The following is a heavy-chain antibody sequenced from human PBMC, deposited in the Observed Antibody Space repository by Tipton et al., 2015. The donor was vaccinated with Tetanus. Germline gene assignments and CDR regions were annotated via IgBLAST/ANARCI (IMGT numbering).Heavy chain of an antibody. CDR1: GGSISSYY. J-gene: IGHJ4*02. CDR2: IYYIGST. D-gene: IGHD5-24*01. V-gene: IGHV4-59*08. Sequence: LRLSCTVSGGSISSYYWSWIRQPPGKGLEWIGYIYYIGSTNYNPSLKSRVTISVDTSKNQFSLRLSSVTAADTAVYYCARHPQISNNLDYWGQGTLVTVSS. CDR3: ARHPQISNNLDY.